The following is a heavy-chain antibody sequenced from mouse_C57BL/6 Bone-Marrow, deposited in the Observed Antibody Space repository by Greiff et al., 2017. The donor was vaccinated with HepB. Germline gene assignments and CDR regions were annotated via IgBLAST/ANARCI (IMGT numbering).Heavy chain of an antibody. CDR2: INPYNGGT. CDR3: ARGDIYYDYDGFAY. D-gene: IGHD2-4*01. CDR1: GYTFTDYY. V-gene: IGHV1-19*01. Sequence: EVQLQQSGPVLVKPGASVKMSCKASGYTFTDYYMNWVKQSHGKSLEWIGVINPYNGGTSYNQKFKGKATLTVDKSSSTAYMELNSLTSEDSAVYYCARGDIYYDYDGFAYWGQGTLVTVSA. J-gene: IGHJ3*01.